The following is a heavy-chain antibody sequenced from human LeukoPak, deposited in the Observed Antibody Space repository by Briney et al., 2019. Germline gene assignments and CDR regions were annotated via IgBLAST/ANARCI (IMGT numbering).Heavy chain of an antibody. J-gene: IGHJ4*02. V-gene: IGHV3-7*01. CDR3: ARWNPGCSSISCYVRDKWLDY. Sequence: AGGSLLLSCAASGFRFNTYWMSWVRQAPGKGLEWVANIKQDGNEKYYADSVKGRFTISRDNAKNSLYLQMNSLRAEDTAVYYCARWNPGCSSISCYVRDKWLDYWGQGTLVTVSS. D-gene: IGHD2-2*01. CDR1: GFRFNTYW. CDR2: IKQDGNEK.